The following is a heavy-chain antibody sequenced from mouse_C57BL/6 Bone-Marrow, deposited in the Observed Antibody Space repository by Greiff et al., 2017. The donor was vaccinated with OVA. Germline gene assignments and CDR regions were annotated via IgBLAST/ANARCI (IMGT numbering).Heavy chain of an antibody. J-gene: IGHJ2*01. CDR1: GFTFSDYG. Sequence: EVKLVESGGGLVKPGGSLKLSCAASGFTFSDYGMHWVRQAPEKGLEWVAYISSGSSTIYYADTVKGRFTISRDNAKNTLFLQMTSLRSEDTAMYYCARHDYYGSYYFDYWGQGTTLTVSS. D-gene: IGHD1-1*01. CDR2: ISSGSSTI. CDR3: ARHDYYGSYYFDY. V-gene: IGHV5-17*01.